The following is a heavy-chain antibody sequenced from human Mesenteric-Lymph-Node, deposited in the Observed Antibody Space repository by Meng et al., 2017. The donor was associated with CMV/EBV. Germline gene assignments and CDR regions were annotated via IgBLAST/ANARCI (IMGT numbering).Heavy chain of an antibody. CDR2: IRYDGNNE. J-gene: IGHJ6*02. CDR3: ARDYRYYDILTGYYGYYYGMDV. V-gene: IGHV3-30*02. Sequence: GESLKISCAASGFTFSNYGMHWVRQAPGKGLEWVAFIRYDGNNEYYTDSVRGRFTISRDNSKNTLYLQMNSLRAGDTAVYYCARDYRYYDILTGYYGYYYGMDVWGQGTTVTVSS. D-gene: IGHD3-9*01. CDR1: GFTFSNYG.